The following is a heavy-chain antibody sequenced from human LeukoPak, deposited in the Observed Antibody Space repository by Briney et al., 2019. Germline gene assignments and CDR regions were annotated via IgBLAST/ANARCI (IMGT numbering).Heavy chain of an antibody. CDR1: GGTYSSYA. V-gene: IGHV1-69*13. CDR2: IIPIFGTA. Sequence: SVKVSCKASGGTYSSYAISWVRQAPGQGPEWMGGIIPIFGTANYAQKFQGRVTITADESTSTAYMELSSLRSEDTAVYYCARELSGEVDYFDYWGQGTLVTVSS. J-gene: IGHJ4*02. D-gene: IGHD2-15*01. CDR3: ARELSGEVDYFDY.